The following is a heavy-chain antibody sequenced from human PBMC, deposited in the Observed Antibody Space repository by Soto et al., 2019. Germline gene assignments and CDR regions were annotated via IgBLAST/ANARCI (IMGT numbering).Heavy chain of an antibody. CDR3: ASLSETVDY. J-gene: IGHJ4*02. V-gene: IGHV3-74*01. Sequence: GGSLRLSCAASGFTFSSYWMHWVRQAPGKGLVWVSEIDSDGSRTNYADSVKGRFTISRDNAKNTLYLQMNSLRAEDTAVYYCASLSETVDYWGQGSLVTGSS. CDR1: GFTFSSYW. CDR2: IDSDGSRT.